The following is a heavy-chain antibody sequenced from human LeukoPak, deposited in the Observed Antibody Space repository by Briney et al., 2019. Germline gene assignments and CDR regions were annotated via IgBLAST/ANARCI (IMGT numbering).Heavy chain of an antibody. J-gene: IGHJ4*02. Sequence: SETLSLTCTVSGGSISSYFWSWIRQPPGKGLEWIGYISYSGATDYNPSLKSRVTMSVDTSKNQFSLKLSSVTAADTAIYYCARFGSLREPIHDYWGQGTLVTVSS. CDR1: GGSISSYF. D-gene: IGHD3-16*01. CDR2: ISYSGAT. V-gene: IGHV4-59*01. CDR3: ARFGSLREPIHDY.